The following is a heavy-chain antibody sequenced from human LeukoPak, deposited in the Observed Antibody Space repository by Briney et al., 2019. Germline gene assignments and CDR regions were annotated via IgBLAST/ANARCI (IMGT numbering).Heavy chain of an antibody. CDR2: INPNSGGT. CDR1: GYTFTGYY. D-gene: IGHD2-21*02. V-gene: IGHV1-2*02. Sequence: ASVKVSCKASGYTFTGYYMHWVRQAPGQGLERMGWINPNSGGTNYAQKFQGRVTMTRDTSISTAYMELSRLRSDDTAVYYCARVSVTLRPLDYWGQGTLVTVSS. J-gene: IGHJ4*02. CDR3: ARVSVTLRPLDY.